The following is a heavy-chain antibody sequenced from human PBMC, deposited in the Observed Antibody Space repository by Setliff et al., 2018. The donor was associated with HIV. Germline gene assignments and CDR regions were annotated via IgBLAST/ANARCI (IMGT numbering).Heavy chain of an antibody. J-gene: IGHJ4*02. D-gene: IGHD6-13*01. CDR1: GGPSSGY. Sequence: SETLSLTCAVYGGPSSGYWSWVRQSPGKGLEWIGEISHSGSTNHNLSLKSRAAISADTSKKQFSLKLTSVTAADTGIYYCVASSSWSCRLNYWGQGTQVTVSS. CDR3: VASSSWSCRLNY. CDR2: ISHSGST. V-gene: IGHV4-34*04.